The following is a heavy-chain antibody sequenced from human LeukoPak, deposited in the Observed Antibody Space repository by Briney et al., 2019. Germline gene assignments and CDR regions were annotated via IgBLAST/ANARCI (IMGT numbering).Heavy chain of an antibody. J-gene: IGHJ4*02. D-gene: IGHD5-18*01. V-gene: IGHV3-69-1*01. Sequence: PGGSLRLSCAASGLTFSDYSMTWVRQAPGKGLEWVSTVSDSSDVHYSDSVKGRFTISRDNARNSLYLQMNSLRDEDTAVYYCARDGLHTAHFDYWGQGTLVTVSS. CDR3: ARDGLHTAHFDY. CDR2: VSDSSDV. CDR1: GLTFSDYS.